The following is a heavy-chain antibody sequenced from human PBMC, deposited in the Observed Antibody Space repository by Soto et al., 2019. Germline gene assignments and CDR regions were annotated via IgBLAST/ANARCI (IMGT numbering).Heavy chain of an antibody. CDR2: IYYSGST. CDR1: GGSISSSSYY. CDR3: ARHLGSEVEPRPGTDNWFDT. D-gene: IGHD1-26*01. V-gene: IGHV4-39*01. Sequence: PSETLSLTCTVSGGSISSSSYYWGWIRQPPGKGLEWIGSIYYSGSTYYNPSLKSRVTISVDTSKNQFSLKLSSVTAADTAVYYCARHLGSEVEPRPGTDNWFDTWGQGTLVTVSS. J-gene: IGHJ5*02.